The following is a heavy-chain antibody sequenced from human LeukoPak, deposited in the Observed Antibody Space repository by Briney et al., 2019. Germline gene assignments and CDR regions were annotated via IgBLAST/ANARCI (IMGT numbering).Heavy chain of an antibody. CDR2: IYHSGST. V-gene: IGHV4-38-2*01. J-gene: IGHJ4*02. CDR3: ARQRAATIFGVVMDHFDY. D-gene: IGHD3-3*01. CDR1: GYSISSGYY. Sequence: SETLSLTCAVSGYSISSGYYWGWIRQPPGKGLEWIGRIYHSGSTYYNPSLKSRVTISVDTSKNQFSLKLSSVTAADTAVYYCARQRAATIFGVVMDHFDYWGQGTLVTVSS.